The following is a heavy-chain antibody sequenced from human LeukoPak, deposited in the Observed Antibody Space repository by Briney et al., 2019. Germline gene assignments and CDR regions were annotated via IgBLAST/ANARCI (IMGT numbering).Heavy chain of an antibody. CDR2: ISSSSSYI. Sequence: GGSLRLSCAASGFTFSTYSMNWVRQAPGKGLEWVSSISSSSSYIYYADSVKGRFTISRDNAKNSLYLQMNSLRAEDTAVYYCARDGGQDFDYWGQGTLVTVSS. J-gene: IGHJ4*02. CDR1: GFTFSTYS. V-gene: IGHV3-21*01. CDR3: ARDGGQDFDY. D-gene: IGHD3-10*01.